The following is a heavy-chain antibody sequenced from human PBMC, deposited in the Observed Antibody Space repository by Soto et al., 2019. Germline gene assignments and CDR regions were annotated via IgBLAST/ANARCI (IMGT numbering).Heavy chain of an antibody. Sequence: QGQLLESGGGVAQPGTSLRLSCSASGFSFSDYPMHWVRRAPGKGLEWVAIISFDGTEEYYAESVKGRFTISRDNSKSLVFLQMDSLRTEDTAIYYCATSVLVLRRTDYWGQGTLVTVSP. J-gene: IGHJ4*02. CDR3: ATSVLVLRRTDY. CDR1: GFSFSDYP. V-gene: IGHV3-30-3*01. CDR2: ISFDGTEE. D-gene: IGHD6-6*01.